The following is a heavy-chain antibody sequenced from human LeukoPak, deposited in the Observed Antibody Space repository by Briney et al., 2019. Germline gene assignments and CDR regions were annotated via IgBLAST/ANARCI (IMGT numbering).Heavy chain of an antibody. D-gene: IGHD6-13*01. Sequence: LGGSLRLSCTASGFTFSNYWMSWVRQTPEKGLEWVANIKQDGSEKVYLDSVKGRFTISRDNAQTSLYLHMNSLRAEDTAVYYCARDPYSSSWSYGMDVWGQGTTVTVSS. CDR1: GFTFSNYW. J-gene: IGHJ6*02. CDR3: ARDPYSSSWSYGMDV. V-gene: IGHV3-7*05. CDR2: IKQDGSEK.